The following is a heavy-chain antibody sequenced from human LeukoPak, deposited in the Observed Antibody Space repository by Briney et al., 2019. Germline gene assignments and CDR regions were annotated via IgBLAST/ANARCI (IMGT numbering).Heavy chain of an antibody. Sequence: SETLSLTCTVSGGSVSNYYWSWIRQSPGKGLEWIGYISHSGSVNYNPSLKSRVTMSVDTSKNQFSLKLSSVTAADTAVYYCARAAPYFDYWGQGTLVTVSS. CDR1: GGSVSNYY. CDR3: ARAAPYFDY. CDR2: ISHSGSV. J-gene: IGHJ4*02. V-gene: IGHV4-59*02.